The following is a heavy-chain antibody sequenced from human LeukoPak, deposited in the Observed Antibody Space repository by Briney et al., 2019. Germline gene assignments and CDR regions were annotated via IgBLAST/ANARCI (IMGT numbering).Heavy chain of an antibody. D-gene: IGHD3-22*01. Sequence: SETLSLTCTVSGDSVSGISFYWSWIRQPPGKGLQYIGYIQYSGSTNYNPSLKSRVTISVDTSKNQFSLKLSSVTAADTAVYYCARYYDSSGYLSTPHFDYWGQGTLVTVSS. V-gene: IGHV4-61*01. J-gene: IGHJ4*02. CDR3: ARYYDSSGYLSTPHFDY. CDR1: GDSVSGISFY. CDR2: IQYSGST.